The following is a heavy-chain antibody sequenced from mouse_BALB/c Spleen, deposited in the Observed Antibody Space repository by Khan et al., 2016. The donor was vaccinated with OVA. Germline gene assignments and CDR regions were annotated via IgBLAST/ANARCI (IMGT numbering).Heavy chain of an antibody. V-gene: IGHV8-12*01. J-gene: IGHJ3*01. CDR1: GFSLTTSGMG. CDR2: IYWDDDK. Sequence: QVTLKESGPGILQPSQTLSLTCSFSGFSLTTSGMGVSWIRQPSGKGLEWLAHIYWDDDKRYNPSPKSRLTVSKDTSRNHVFLEITSVDTADTATSYCGRRPRGIYHDSLFAYWGQGTLVTVSA. CDR3: GRRPRGIYHDSLFAY. D-gene: IGHD2-4*01.